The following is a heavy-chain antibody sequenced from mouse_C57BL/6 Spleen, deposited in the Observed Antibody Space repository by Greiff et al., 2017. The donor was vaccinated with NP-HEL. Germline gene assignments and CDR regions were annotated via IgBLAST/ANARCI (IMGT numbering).Heavy chain of an antibody. CDR2: INPSNGGT. CDR3: ARGGIYYYGSAQAWFAY. J-gene: IGHJ3*01. CDR1: GYTFTSYW. D-gene: IGHD1-1*01. Sequence: VQLQQSGTELVKPGASVKLSCKASGYTFTSYWMHWVKQRPGQGLEWIGNINPSNGGTNYNEKFKSKATLTVDKSSSTAYMQLSSLTSEDSAVYYCARGGIYYYGSAQAWFAYWGQGTLVTVSA. V-gene: IGHV1-53*01.